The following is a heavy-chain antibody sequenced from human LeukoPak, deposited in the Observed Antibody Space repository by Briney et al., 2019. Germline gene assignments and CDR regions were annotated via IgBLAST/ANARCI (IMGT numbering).Heavy chain of an antibody. V-gene: IGHV4-34*01. CDR3: ARGLTYYYGSSGYSHGDY. Sequence: SETLSLTCAVYGGSFSGYYWSWIRQPPGKGLEWIGEINHSGSTNYNPSLKSRVTISVDTSKNQFSLKLSSVTAADTAVYYCARGLTYYYGSSGYSHGDYWGQGTLVTVSS. J-gene: IGHJ4*02. CDR1: GGSFSGYY. D-gene: IGHD3-22*01. CDR2: INHSGST.